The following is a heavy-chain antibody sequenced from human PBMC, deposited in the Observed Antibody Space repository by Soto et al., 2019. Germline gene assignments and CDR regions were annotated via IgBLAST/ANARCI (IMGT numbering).Heavy chain of an antibody. Sequence: SETLSLTCAVYGGSFSGYYWSWIRQPPGKGLEWIGEINHSGSTNYNPSLKSRVTISVDTSKNQFSLKLSSVTAADTAVYYCARRGDRGIVATILPSRRPFDYWGQGTLVTVSS. CDR1: GGSFSGYY. J-gene: IGHJ4*02. CDR2: INHSGST. D-gene: IGHD5-12*01. V-gene: IGHV4-34*01. CDR3: ARRGDRGIVATILPSRRPFDY.